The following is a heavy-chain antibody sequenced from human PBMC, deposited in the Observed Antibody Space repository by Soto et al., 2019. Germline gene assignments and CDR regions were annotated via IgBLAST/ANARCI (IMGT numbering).Heavy chain of an antibody. D-gene: IGHD2-15*01. CDR1: GFTFSSYA. V-gene: IGHV3-48*01. J-gene: IGHJ2*01. Sequence: GGSLRLSCAASGFTFSSYAMHWVRQAPGKGLEWVSYISSSSSTIYYADSVKGRFTISRDNAKNSLYLQMNSLRAEDTAVYYCAKGKKGSLDLWGRGTLVTVSS. CDR3: AKGKKGSLDL. CDR2: ISSSSSTI.